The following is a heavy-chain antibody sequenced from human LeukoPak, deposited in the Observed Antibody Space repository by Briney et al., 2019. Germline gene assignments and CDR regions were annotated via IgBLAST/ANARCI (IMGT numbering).Heavy chain of an antibody. J-gene: IGHJ4*02. D-gene: IGHD3-10*01. CDR3: ATMVRGTHMYYFDY. CDR2: IYYSGST. V-gene: IGHV4-59*01. CDR1: GGSISSYY. Sequence: SETLSHTCTVSGGSISSYYWSWIRQPPGKGLEWIGYIYYSGSTHYNPSLKSRVTISVDTSGKQFSLKLSSVTAADTAVYYCATMVRGTHMYYFDYWGQGTLVTVSS.